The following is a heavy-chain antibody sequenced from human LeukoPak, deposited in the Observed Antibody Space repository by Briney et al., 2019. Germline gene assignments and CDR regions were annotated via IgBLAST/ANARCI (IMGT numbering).Heavy chain of an antibody. V-gene: IGHV3-23*01. Sequence: GGSLRLSCAASGFSLSSYAMSWVRQAPGKGLEWVSAISSSDDGTYHAGSVRGRLTISRDSSKNTLYLQMNNLRTEDAAIYYCAKAPVTSCRGAFCYPLDFWGQGTLVTVSS. D-gene: IGHD2-15*01. CDR2: ISSSDDGT. CDR3: AKAPVTSCRGAFCYPLDF. CDR1: GFSLSSYA. J-gene: IGHJ4*02.